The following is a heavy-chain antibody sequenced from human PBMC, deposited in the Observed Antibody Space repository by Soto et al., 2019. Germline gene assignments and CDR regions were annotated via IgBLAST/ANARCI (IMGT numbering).Heavy chain of an antibody. CDR2: ITGSGDNT. CDR1: GFTFSSYA. J-gene: IGHJ4*02. D-gene: IGHD6-19*01. Sequence: EVQLLESGGGLVQPGGSLRLSCAASGFTFSSYAMTWVRQAPGKGLEWVSTITGSGDNTYYADSVKGRFTISRENSKNTLYLQMNSLRGEDTAVYYCAKRIAVTGPGRVNDYWGQGTLVTVSS. CDR3: AKRIAVTGPGRVNDY. V-gene: IGHV3-23*01.